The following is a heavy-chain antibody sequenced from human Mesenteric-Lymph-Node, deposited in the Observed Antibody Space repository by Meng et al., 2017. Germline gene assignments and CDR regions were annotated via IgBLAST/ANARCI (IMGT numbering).Heavy chain of an antibody. D-gene: IGHD2-15*01. CDR1: GYTFTSYA. V-gene: IGHV1-3*01. Sequence: ASVKVSCKASGYTFTSYAMHWVRQAPGQRLEWMGWINAGNGNTKYSQKFQGRVTITRDTSASTAYMELSSLRSDDTAVYYCARDRDFVVVVAATPRHNWFDPWGQGTLVTVSS. CDR3: ARDRDFVVVVAATPRHNWFDP. J-gene: IGHJ5*02. CDR2: INAGNGNT.